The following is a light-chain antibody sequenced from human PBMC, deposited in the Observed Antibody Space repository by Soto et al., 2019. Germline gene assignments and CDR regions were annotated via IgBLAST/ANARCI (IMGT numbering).Light chain of an antibody. V-gene: IGLV1-44*01. CDR1: SSNIGSTT. J-gene: IGLJ2*01. CDR3: QSYDTFLSAVV. CDR2: SNN. Sequence: QSVLTQPPSASGTPGQRVTISCSGSSSNIGSTTVNWYQQLPGTAPKLLIYSNNQRPSGVPDRFSGSKSGTSASLAISGLQSEDEADYYCQSYDTFLSAVVFGGGTQLTVL.